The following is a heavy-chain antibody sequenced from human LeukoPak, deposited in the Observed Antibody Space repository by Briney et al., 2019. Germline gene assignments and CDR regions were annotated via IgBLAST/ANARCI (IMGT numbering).Heavy chain of an antibody. CDR2: IYYSGST. Sequence: SETLSLTCAVYGESFSGHYWSWIRQPPGKGLEWIGYIYYSGSTNYNPSLKSRVTISVDTSKNQFSLKLSSVTAADTAVYYCARGAPQAEYFQHWGQGTLVTVSS. V-gene: IGHV4-59*11. CDR1: GESFSGHY. J-gene: IGHJ1*01. CDR3: ARGAPQAEYFQH.